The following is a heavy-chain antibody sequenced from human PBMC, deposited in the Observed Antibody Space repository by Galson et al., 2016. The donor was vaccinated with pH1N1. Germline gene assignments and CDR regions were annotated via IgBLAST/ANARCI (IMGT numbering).Heavy chain of an antibody. D-gene: IGHD2/OR15-2a*01. CDR1: GFTFSGSA. Sequence: SLRLSCAASGFTFSGSAMHWVRQASGKGLEWVGHIRGKANNYATAYAASVKGRFTFPRDDSNNTAYLQMNNLRPEDTAMYYCTIGRRQDYYYGMDVWGQGTTVTVSS. V-gene: IGHV3-73*01. J-gene: IGHJ6*02. CDR2: IRGKANNYAT. CDR3: TIGRRQDYYYGMDV.